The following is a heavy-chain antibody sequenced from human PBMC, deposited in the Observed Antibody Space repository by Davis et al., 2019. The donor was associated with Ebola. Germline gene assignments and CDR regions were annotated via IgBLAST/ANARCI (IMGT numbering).Heavy chain of an antibody. CDR2: VSHDGSQR. CDR1: GFIFRSYV. CDR3: AKVLGSGYGRGYYYYYYGMDV. Sequence: GESLKISCAASGFIFRSYVMSWVRQAPGKGLEWVAVVSHDGSQRYYAESVKGRFTISRDNSKNTLYLQMNSLRAEDTAVYYCAKVLGSGYGRGYYYYYYGMDVWGKGTTVTVSS. V-gene: IGHV3-30*18. J-gene: IGHJ6*04. D-gene: IGHD5-12*01.